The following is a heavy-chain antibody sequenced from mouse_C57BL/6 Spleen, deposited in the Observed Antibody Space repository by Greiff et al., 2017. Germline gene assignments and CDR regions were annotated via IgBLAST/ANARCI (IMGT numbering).Heavy chain of an antibody. Sequence: QVQLKESGPELVKPGASVKISCKASGYAFSSSWMNWVKQRPGKGLEWIGRIYPGDGDTNYNGKFKGKATLTADKSSSTAYMQLSSLTSEDSAVYVCARELGNSLDYWGQGTSVTVSS. CDR2: IYPGDGDT. CDR3: ARELGNSLDY. J-gene: IGHJ4*01. D-gene: IGHD2-1*01. CDR1: GYAFSSSW. V-gene: IGHV1-82*01.